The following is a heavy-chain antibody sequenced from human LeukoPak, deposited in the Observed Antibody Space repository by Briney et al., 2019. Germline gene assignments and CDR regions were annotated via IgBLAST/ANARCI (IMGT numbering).Heavy chain of an antibody. CDR1: GFTFRSYA. J-gene: IGHJ4*02. D-gene: IGHD3-9*01. CDR3: ARALNFDWLYYFDY. V-gene: IGHV3-48*01. Sequence: PGGSLRLSCAASGFTFRSYAMQWVRQAPGKGLEWVSYITYNSGTIFYADSVKGRFTISRDNAKDSLYLQMSSLRVEDTAVYYCARALNFDWLYYFDYWGQGTLVTVSS. CDR2: ITYNSGTI.